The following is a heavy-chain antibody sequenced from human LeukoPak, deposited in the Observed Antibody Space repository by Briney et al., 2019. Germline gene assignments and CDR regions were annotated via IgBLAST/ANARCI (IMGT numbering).Heavy chain of an antibody. CDR3: ARGDIAVAGTDF. D-gene: IGHD6-19*01. J-gene: IGHJ4*02. CDR1: GGTFRSFA. Sequence: ASVKVSCKASGGTFRSFAFTWVRQAPAPGLEWMGGIIPIFGTVNYAQKFQGRLTITADESTSAAYMELSSLRSEDTAVYYCARGDIAVAGTDFWGQGTLVTVSS. CDR2: IIPIFGTV. V-gene: IGHV1-69*01.